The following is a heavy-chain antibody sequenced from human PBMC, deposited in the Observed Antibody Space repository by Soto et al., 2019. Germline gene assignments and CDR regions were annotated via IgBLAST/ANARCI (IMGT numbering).Heavy chain of an antibody. V-gene: IGHV1-69*13. CDR2: IIPIFGTA. J-gene: IGHJ3*02. CDR1: GGTFSSYA. Sequence: SVKVSCKASGGTFSSYAISWVRQAPGKGLEWMGGIIPIFGTANYAQKFQGRVTITADESTSTAYMELSSLRSEDSAVYYCARESVSEIGANDAFDIWGQGTMVTVSS. D-gene: IGHD3-3*01. CDR3: ARESVSEIGANDAFDI.